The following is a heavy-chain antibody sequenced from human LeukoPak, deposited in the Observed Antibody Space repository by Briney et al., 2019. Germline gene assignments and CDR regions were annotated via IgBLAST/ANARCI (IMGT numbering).Heavy chain of an antibody. J-gene: IGHJ6*02. V-gene: IGHV4-4*02. CDR1: GGSISSSNW. CDR3: ARNGHSAPRKLIYYYYGMDV. Sequence: PSGTPSLTCAVSGGSISSSNWWSWVRQPPGKGLEWIGEIYHSGSTNYNPSLKSRVTISVDKSKNQFSLKLSSVTAADTAVYYCARNGHSAPRKLIYYYYGMDVWGQGTMVTVSS. D-gene: IGHD3-16*01. CDR2: IYHSGST.